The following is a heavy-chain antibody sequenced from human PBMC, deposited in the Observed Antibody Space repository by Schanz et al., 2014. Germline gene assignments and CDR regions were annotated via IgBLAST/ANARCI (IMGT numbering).Heavy chain of an antibody. D-gene: IGHD3-9*01. CDR1: GFTFSTSA. Sequence: EVQLLESGGGLVQPGGSLRLSCAASGFTFSTSAMSWVRQVPGKGLEWVSAILGLASTTYYADSVKGRFTISRDNSKNLLYLQMNSLRADDTAVYYCAKAADWPVTRFDPWGQGTLVTVSS. J-gene: IGHJ5*02. CDR2: ILGLASTT. V-gene: IGHV3-23*01. CDR3: AKAADWPVTRFDP.